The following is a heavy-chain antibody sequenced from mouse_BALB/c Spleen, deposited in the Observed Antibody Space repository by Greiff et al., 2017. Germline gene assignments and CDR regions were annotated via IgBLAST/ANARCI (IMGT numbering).Heavy chain of an antibody. V-gene: IGHV1S22*01. Sequence: LQQPGSELVRPGASVKLSCKASGYTFTSYWMPWVKQRPGQGLEWIGNIYPGSGSTNYDEKFKSKATLTVDTSSSTAYMQLSSLTSEDSAVYYCTTRGYWGQGTTLTVSS. CDR1: GYTFTSYW. CDR2: IYPGSGST. CDR3: TTRGY. J-gene: IGHJ2*01.